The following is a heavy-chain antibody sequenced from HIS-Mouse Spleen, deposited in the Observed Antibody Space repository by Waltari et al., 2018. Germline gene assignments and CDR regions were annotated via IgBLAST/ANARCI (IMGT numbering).Heavy chain of an antibody. J-gene: IGHJ4*02. V-gene: IGHV3-30-3*01. D-gene: IGHD6-6*01. CDR2: ISYDGSNK. CDR1: GFTFSSSA. Sequence: QVQLLESGGGVVQPGRSLRLSCAASGFTFSSSAMHWVRQAPGKGLEWVAVISYDGSNKYYADSVKGRFTISRDNSKNTLYLQMNSLRAEDTAVYYCARGEQLVLDYWGQGTLVTVSS. CDR3: ARGEQLVLDY.